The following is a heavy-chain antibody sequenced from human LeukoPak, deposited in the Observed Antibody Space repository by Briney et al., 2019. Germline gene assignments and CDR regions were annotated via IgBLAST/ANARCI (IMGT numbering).Heavy chain of an antibody. J-gene: IGHJ4*02. CDR3: AKDRTDYYGSGSYWVY. V-gene: IGHV3-23*01. CDR2: ISGSGDST. CDR1: GFTFSSYA. Sequence: GGSLRLSCAASGFTFSSYAMSWVRQAPGKGLEWVSAISGSGDSTYYADSVKGRFTISRDNSKNTLYLQMNSLRAEDTAVYYCAKDRTDYYGSGSYWVYWGQGTLVTVSS. D-gene: IGHD3-10*01.